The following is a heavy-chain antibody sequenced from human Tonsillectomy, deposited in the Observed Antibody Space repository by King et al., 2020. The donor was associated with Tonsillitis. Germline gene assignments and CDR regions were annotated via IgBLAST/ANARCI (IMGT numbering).Heavy chain of an antibody. CDR2: INTDNGHT. V-gene: IGHV1-3*04. CDR1: GYTFSSYG. D-gene: IGHD3-10*01. Sequence: VQLVESGAEVKKPGASAKVSCKVSGYTFSSYGMHWVRQAPGQRLEWMGWINTDNGHTKYSQKLQDRVTITLDTSASTAYMELSSLTSEDTGVYYCARDSWIRGVSSIDYWGQGTLVTVSS. J-gene: IGHJ4*02. CDR3: ARDSWIRGVSSIDY.